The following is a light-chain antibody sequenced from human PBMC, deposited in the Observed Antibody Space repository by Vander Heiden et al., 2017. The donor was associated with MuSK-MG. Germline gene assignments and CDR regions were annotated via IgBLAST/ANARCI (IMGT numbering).Light chain of an antibody. Sequence: SYVLTQSPSLSVAPGQTARISCGGDNVGSKSVHWHQQKPGQAPVLVVYNDGDRPSGIPERFSGSNSENTATLTINSVETGDEADYYCQVWDGQREYVVFGGGTKVTVL. J-gene: IGLJ2*01. CDR1: NVGSKS. CDR2: NDG. V-gene: IGLV3-21*02. CDR3: QVWDGQREYVV.